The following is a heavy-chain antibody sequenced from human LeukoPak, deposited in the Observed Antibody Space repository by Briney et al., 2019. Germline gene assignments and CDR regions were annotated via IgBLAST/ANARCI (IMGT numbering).Heavy chain of an antibody. D-gene: IGHD3-3*01. J-gene: IGHJ4*02. CDR2: ISAYNGNT. V-gene: IGHV1-18*01. Sequence: ASVKVSCKASGYTFTSYGISWVRQASGQGLEWMGWISAYNGNTNYAQKLQGRVTMTTDTSTSTAYMELRSLRSDDTAVYYCARSPDYDFWSGYRGAEGTDYYFDYWGQGTLVTVSS. CDR1: GYTFTSYG. CDR3: ARSPDYDFWSGYRGAEGTDYYFDY.